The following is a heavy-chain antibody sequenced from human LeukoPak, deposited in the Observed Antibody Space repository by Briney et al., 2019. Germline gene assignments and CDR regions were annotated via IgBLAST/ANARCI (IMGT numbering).Heavy chain of an antibody. V-gene: IGHV3-23*01. Sequence: GGSLRLSCAASGFTFSSYAMSWVRQAPGKGLEWVSAISGSGGSTYYADSVKGRFTISRDNSKNTLYLQMNSLRAEATAVYYCAKDGYSSGWSTDYFDYWGQGTLVTVSS. D-gene: IGHD6-19*01. J-gene: IGHJ4*02. CDR2: ISGSGGST. CDR1: GFTFSSYA. CDR3: AKDGYSSGWSTDYFDY.